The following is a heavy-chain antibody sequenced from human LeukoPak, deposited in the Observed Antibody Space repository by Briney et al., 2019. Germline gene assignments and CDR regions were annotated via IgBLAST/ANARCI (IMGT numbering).Heavy chain of an antibody. J-gene: IGHJ5*02. V-gene: IGHV4-61*02. D-gene: IGHD2-2*01. Sequence: SETLSLTCTVSGGSISSGSYYWSWIRQPAGKGLEWIGRIYTSGSTNYNPSLKSRVTISVDTSKNQFSLKLSSVTAADTAVYYCARARGALGYCTSSSCYGSNINWFDPWGQGTLVTVSS. CDR3: ARARGALGYCTSSSCYGSNINWFDP. CDR1: GGSISSGSYY. CDR2: IYTSGST.